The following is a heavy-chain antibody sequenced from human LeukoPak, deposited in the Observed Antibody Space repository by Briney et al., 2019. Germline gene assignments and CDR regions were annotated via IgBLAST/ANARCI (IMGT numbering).Heavy chain of an antibody. D-gene: IGHD3-22*01. CDR2: IYYSEST. V-gene: IGHV4-31*03. J-gene: IGHJ3*02. CDR1: GGSISSGGYY. CDR3: ARLFYDSSGYYPPDAFDI. Sequence: SETLSLTCTVSGGSISSGGYYWSWIRQHPGKGLEWIGYIYYSESTYYNPSLKSRVTISVDTSKNQFSLKLSSVTAADTAVYYCARLFYDSSGYYPPDAFDIWGQGTMVTVSS.